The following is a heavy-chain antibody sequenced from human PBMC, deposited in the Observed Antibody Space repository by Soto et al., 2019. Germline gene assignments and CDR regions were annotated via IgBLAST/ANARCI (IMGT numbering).Heavy chain of an antibody. V-gene: IGHV5-51*01. CDR1: GYSLTSYW. CDR3: ARHLDYGDLCYYYNGMDV. CDR2: IYPGDSDT. J-gene: IGHJ6*02. D-gene: IGHD4-17*01. Sequence: PGESLKISCKGSGYSLTSYWIGWVRHMPGKGLEWMGIIYPGDSDTRYSPSFQGQVTISADKSISTAYLQWSSLKASDTAMYYCARHLDYGDLCYYYNGMDVWGPGPLVTVFS.